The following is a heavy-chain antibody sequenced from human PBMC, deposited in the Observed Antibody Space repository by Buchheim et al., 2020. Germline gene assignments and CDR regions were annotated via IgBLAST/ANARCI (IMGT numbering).Heavy chain of an antibody. J-gene: IGHJ4*02. CDR3: ARVGGGTYCDY. CDR1: GFSFSSYE. CDR2: VGTRGTI. D-gene: IGHD2-15*01. V-gene: IGHV3-48*03. Sequence: EVQMVESGGGLVQPGGSLRLSCAASGFSFSSYEMNWVRQAPGKGLEWVSYVGTRGTIYYADSVKGRFTISRDNAKNSLYLHMSSLRAEDTAIYYCARVGGGTYCDYWGQGTL.